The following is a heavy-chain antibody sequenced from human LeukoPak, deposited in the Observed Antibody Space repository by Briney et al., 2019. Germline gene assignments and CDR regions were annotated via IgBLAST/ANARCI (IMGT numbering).Heavy chain of an antibody. D-gene: IGHD3-10*01. CDR2: IIPIFGTA. CDR1: GGTFRSYA. V-gene: IGHV1-69*05. J-gene: IGHJ4*02. CDR3: ASNEVGDDYYGSGSYYSRFDY. Sequence: ASVKVSXKASGGTFRSYAISWVRQAPGQGLEWMGGIIPIFGTANYAQKFQGRVTITTDVSTSTAYMELSSLRSEDTAVYYCASNEVGDDYYGSGSYYSRFDYWGQGTLVTVSS.